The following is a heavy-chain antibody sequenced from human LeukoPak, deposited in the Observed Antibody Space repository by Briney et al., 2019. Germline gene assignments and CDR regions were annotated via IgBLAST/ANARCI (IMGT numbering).Heavy chain of an antibody. CDR3: ARDLLYCSSTSCYLDY. V-gene: IGHV3-21*01. D-gene: IGHD2-2*01. J-gene: IGHJ4*02. CDR1: GFTFSSYA. CDR2: ISSSSSYI. Sequence: PGGSLRLSCAASGFTFSSYAMSWVRQDPGKGLEWVSSISSSSSYIYYADSVKGRFTISRDNDKNSLYLQMNSLRAEDTAVYYCARDLLYCSSTSCYLDYWGQGTLVTVSS.